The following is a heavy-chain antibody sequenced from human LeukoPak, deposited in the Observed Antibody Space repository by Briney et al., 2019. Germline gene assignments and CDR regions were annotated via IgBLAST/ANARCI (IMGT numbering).Heavy chain of an antibody. J-gene: IGHJ4*02. Sequence: PSETLSLTCAVSGGSISSGGYSWSWIRQPPGKGLEWIGYIYHSGSTYYNPSLKSRVTISVDRSKNQFSLKLSSVTAADTAVYYRASVIAVAGRDYFDYWGQGTLVTVSS. D-gene: IGHD6-19*01. V-gene: IGHV4-30-2*01. CDR2: IYHSGST. CDR1: GGSISSGGYS. CDR3: ASVIAVAGRDYFDY.